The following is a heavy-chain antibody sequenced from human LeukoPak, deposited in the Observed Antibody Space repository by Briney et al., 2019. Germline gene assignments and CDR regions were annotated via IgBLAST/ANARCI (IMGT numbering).Heavy chain of an antibody. CDR1: GFTFSSYG. Sequence: GGSLRLSCAASGFTFSSYGMHWVRQAPGKGLEWVAVIWYDGSNKYYADSVKGRFTISRDNSKNTLYLQMNSLRAEDTAVYYCARDRRVVAAPYYYYMDVWGKGTTVTVSS. D-gene: IGHD2-15*01. J-gene: IGHJ6*03. CDR2: IWYDGSNK. V-gene: IGHV3-33*01. CDR3: ARDRRVVAAPYYYYMDV.